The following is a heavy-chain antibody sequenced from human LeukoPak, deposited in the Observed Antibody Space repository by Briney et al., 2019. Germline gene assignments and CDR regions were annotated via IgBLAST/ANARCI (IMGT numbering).Heavy chain of an antibody. CDR2: ISWNNGSI. CDR3: AKDSGIAAAGLDY. J-gene: IGHJ4*02. D-gene: IGHD6-13*01. Sequence: GGSLRLSCAASGFTFDDYAMHWVRQAPGKGLEWVSGISWNNGSIGYADSVKGRFTISRDNAKNSLYLQMNSLRAEDLALYYCAKDSGIAAAGLDYWGQGTLVTVSP. CDR1: GFTFDDYA. V-gene: IGHV3-9*03.